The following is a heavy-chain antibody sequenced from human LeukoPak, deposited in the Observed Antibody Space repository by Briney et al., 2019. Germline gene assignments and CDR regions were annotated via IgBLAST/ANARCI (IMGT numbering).Heavy chain of an antibody. V-gene: IGHV3-30*02. CDR1: GFTFSSYG. CDR2: IWYDGSNK. CDR3: AKPTAAGPNWFDP. D-gene: IGHD6-13*01. Sequence: GGSLRLSCAASGFTFSSYGMHWVRQAPGKGLEWVAVIWYDGSNKYYADSVKGRFTISRDNSKNTLYLQMNSLRAEDTAVYYCAKPTAAGPNWFDPWGQGTLVTVSS. J-gene: IGHJ5*02.